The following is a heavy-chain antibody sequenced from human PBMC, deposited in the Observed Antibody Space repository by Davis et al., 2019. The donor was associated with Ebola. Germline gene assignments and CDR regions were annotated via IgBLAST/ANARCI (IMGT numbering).Heavy chain of an antibody. CDR3: ARANRGDYYDSSGYYGRPYYFDY. Sequence: MPSETLSPTCTVPGGSISSSSYYWSWIRQHPGKGLEWIGYIYYSGSTYYNPSLKSRVTISVDTPKNQFSLKLSSVIAADTAVYYCARANRGDYYDSSGYYGRPYYFDYWGQGTLVTVSS. V-gene: IGHV4-31*03. CDR1: GGSISSSSYY. J-gene: IGHJ4*02. CDR2: IYYSGST. D-gene: IGHD3-22*01.